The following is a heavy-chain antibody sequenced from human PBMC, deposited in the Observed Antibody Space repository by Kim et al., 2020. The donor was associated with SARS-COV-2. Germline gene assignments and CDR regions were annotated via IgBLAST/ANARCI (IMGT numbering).Heavy chain of an antibody. J-gene: IGHJ6*02. D-gene: IGHD6-13*01. Sequence: SETLSLTCTVSGGSISSYYWSWIRQPPGKGLEWIGYIYYSGTTDYNPSLKSRVTISVDTSKSQFSLNLTSVTAADTAVYYCARDQGSTSYYYYHGLDVWGRGITVTVSS. V-gene: IGHV4-59*01. CDR1: GGSISSYY. CDR3: ARDQGSTSYYYYHGLDV. CDR2: IYYSGTT.